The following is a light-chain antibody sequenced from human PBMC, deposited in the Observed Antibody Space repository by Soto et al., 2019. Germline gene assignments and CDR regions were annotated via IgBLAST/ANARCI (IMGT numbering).Light chain of an antibody. CDR3: AAWDDIVTGRV. Sequence: HSVLTQPPSASGTPGQRVTISCSGSNSNIGPNYVYWFQQRPGTAPKLLIYNNYQRPSGVPDRFSASKSGSSASLAISGLRSEDEADYYCAAWDDIVTGRVFGGGTQLTVL. J-gene: IGLJ3*02. V-gene: IGLV1-47*02. CDR2: NNY. CDR1: NSNIGPNY.